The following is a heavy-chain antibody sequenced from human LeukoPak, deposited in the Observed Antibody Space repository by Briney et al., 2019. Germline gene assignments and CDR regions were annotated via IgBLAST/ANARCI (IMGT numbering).Heavy chain of an antibody. Sequence: GGSLRLSCVAAGFTFNNYAMHWVRQAPGKGLEWVSTINGNGAATYYADSFKGRFLISRDDSKSTVYLRMNKLRVEDSGLYYCANGLAASGNFLLRDYYYFIDVWGKGTPVIVS. CDR3: ANGLAASGNFLLRDYYYFIDV. J-gene: IGHJ6*03. V-gene: IGHV3-23*01. D-gene: IGHD1-26*01. CDR2: INGNGAAT. CDR1: GFTFNNYA.